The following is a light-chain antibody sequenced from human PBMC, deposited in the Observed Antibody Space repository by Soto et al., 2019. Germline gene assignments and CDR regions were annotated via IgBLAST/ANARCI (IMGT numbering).Light chain of an antibody. J-gene: IGKJ1*01. Sequence: DIQMTQSPSTLAASIGNRVTITCRASESIRTWLAWYQHKPGKAPKFLIYDASSLESGVPSRFRGSGSGTEFTLTISRLQPDDFATYYCQQFNSSSWTFGQGTKVDIK. CDR1: ESIRTW. CDR3: QQFNSSSWT. CDR2: DAS. V-gene: IGKV1-5*01.